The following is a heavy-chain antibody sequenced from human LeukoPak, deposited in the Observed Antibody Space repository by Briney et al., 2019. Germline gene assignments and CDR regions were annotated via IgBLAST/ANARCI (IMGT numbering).Heavy chain of an antibody. D-gene: IGHD1-20*01. CDR1: EFTFSTYS. J-gene: IGHJ5*02. V-gene: IGHV3-21*01. CDR2: ISSGSTYI. Sequence: GGSLRLSCAASEFTFSTYSMNWVRQAPGKGLEWVSSISSGSTYIYYADSVKGRFTISRDNAKNSLYLQMNSLRAEDTAVYYCASAITGTWGQGTLVTVSS. CDR3: ASAITGT.